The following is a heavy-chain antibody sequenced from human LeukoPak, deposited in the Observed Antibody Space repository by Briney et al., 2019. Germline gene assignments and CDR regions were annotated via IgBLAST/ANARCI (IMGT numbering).Heavy chain of an antibody. Sequence: GESLKISCKGSGYSFTNYWIDWVRQMPGKGLEWMGIIYPGDSDTRYSPSFQGQVTISADKSISTAYLQWSSLKASDTAMYYCASNRRDDWDAFDIWGQGTMVTVSS. CDR3: ASNRRDDWDAFDI. CDR1: GYSFTNYW. CDR2: IYPGDSDT. V-gene: IGHV5-51*01. D-gene: IGHD2-21*02. J-gene: IGHJ3*02.